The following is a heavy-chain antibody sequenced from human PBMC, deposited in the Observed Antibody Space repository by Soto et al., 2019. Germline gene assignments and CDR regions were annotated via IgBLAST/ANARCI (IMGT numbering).Heavy chain of an antibody. CDR2: ISSSSSTI. CDR1: GFTFSSYS. Sequence: GSLRLSCAASGFTFSSYSMNWVRQAPGKGLEWVSYISSSSSTIYYADSVKGRFTISRDNAKNSLYLQMNSLRAEDTAVYYCARGAYLNSFDPWGQGTLVTVSS. J-gene: IGHJ5*02. CDR3: ARGAYLNSFDP. V-gene: IGHV3-48*01.